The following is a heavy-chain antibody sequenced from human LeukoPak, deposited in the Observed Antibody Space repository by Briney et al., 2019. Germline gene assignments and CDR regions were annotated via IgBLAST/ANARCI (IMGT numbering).Heavy chain of an antibody. CDR2: INWNGGST. Sequence: GGSLRLSCAASGFTLDGYGMSWVRQAPGKGLEWVSGINWNGGSTVYADSVKGRFTISRDNAKNSLYLQMNSLRAEDTALYYCATCSSTSCPKYYYYYMDVWGKGTTVTVSS. J-gene: IGHJ6*03. D-gene: IGHD2-2*01. V-gene: IGHV3-20*04. CDR3: ATCSSTSCPKYYYYYMDV. CDR1: GFTLDGYG.